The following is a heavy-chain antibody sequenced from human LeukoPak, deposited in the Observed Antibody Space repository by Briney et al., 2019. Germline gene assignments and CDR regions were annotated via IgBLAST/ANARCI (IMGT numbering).Heavy chain of an antibody. Sequence: TSETLSLTCTVSGGSISRIIYYWGWIRQPPGKGLEWIGSIYYTGSTYYTPSLRSRVTISVDTSKNQFSLKLSAVTAADTAVYYCARVVRDGSGYNYYFDYWGQGPLVTVSS. CDR3: ARVVRDGSGYNYYFDY. D-gene: IGHD3-22*01. CDR1: GGSISRIIYY. J-gene: IGHJ4*02. CDR2: IYYTGST. V-gene: IGHV4-39*01.